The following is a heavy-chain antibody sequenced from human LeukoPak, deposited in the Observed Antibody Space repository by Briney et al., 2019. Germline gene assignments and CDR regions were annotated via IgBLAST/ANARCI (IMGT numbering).Heavy chain of an antibody. CDR3: ARDSGSYYIYNWFDP. J-gene: IGHJ5*02. V-gene: IGHV4-61*02. CDR2: IYTSGST. CDR1: GGFISSGSYY. D-gene: IGHD3-10*01. Sequence: PSETLSLTCTVSGGFISSGSYYWSWIRQPAGKGLEWIGRIYTSGSTNYNPSLKSRVTMSVDTSKNQFSLKLSSVTAADTAVYYCARDSGSYYIYNWFDPWGQGTLVTVSS.